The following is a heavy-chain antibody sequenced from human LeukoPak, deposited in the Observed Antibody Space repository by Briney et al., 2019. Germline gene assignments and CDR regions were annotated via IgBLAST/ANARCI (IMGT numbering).Heavy chain of an antibody. D-gene: IGHD1-7*01. V-gene: IGHV4-34*01. CDR3: TGELNTNFDY. Sequence: PSETLSLTCGVYGGSFSDYYWSWVRQSPGKGLEWIGEINRRGSTNYNPSFKSRATISVDTSKSQFSLHLGSVTAADTGVYYCTGELNTNFDYWGQGILVTVSS. CDR1: GGSFSDYY. J-gene: IGHJ4*02. CDR2: INRRGST.